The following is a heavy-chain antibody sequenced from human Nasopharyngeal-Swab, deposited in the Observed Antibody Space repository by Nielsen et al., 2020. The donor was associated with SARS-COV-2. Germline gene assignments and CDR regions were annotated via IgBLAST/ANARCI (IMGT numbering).Heavy chain of an antibody. V-gene: IGHV3-23*01. CDR3: VKDYPELVGSSSIFDY. CDR2: INSPGGT. J-gene: IGHJ4*02. D-gene: IGHD3-10*01. Sequence: GESLKISCAASGFTFSGYAMNWVRQAPGKGLEWVSGINSPGGTYYRDSVKGRFTISKDNSQNTLYLQMDSLRAEDTAIYYCVKDYPELVGSSSIFDYWGQGIQVTVSS. CDR1: GFTFSGYA.